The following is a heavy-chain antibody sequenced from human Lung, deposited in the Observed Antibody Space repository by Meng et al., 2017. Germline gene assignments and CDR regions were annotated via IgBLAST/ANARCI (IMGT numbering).Heavy chain of an antibody. CDR1: GYNFPDYY. CDR2: INPKSGDT. J-gene: IGHJ4*02. V-gene: IGHV1-2*06. D-gene: IGHD6-25*01. Sequence: VPVVPFGAGVKKPGASVKVSFKPSGYNFPDYYIHWVRRAPGQGLEWMGRINPKSGDTHYAQKFQARVTMTGDTSISTAYMELSGLRSDDTAMYYCARDEDISAAGKLFGDYWGQGTLVTVSS. CDR3: ARDEDISAAGKLFGDY.